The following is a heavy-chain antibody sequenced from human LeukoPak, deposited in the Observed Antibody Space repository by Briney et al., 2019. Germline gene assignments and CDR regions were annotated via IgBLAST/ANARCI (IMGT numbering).Heavy chain of an antibody. V-gene: IGHV4-4*07. Sequence: SETLSLTCTVSGGSISNYYWSWIRQPAGKGLEWIGRIYTSGSTNYNPSLKSRVTMSVDTSKNQFSLKLSSVTAADTAVYYCARVKEQYQLPDAFDIWGQGTMVTVSS. CDR3: ARVKEQYQLPDAFDI. D-gene: IGHD2-2*01. CDR2: IYTSGST. J-gene: IGHJ3*02. CDR1: GGSISNYY.